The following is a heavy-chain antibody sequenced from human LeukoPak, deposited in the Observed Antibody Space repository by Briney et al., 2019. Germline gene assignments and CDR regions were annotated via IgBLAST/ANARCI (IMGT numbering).Heavy chain of an antibody. CDR3: ARHLAAAGTPFDY. J-gene: IGHJ4*02. CDR1: GYSFTSYW. D-gene: IGHD6-13*01. Sequence: GESLKTSCKGSGYSFTSYWISWVRQMPGKGLEWMGRIDPSDSYTNYSPSFQGHVTISADKSISTAYLQWSSLKASDTAMYYCARHLAAAGTPFDYWGQGTLVTVSS. V-gene: IGHV5-10-1*01. CDR2: IDPSDSYT.